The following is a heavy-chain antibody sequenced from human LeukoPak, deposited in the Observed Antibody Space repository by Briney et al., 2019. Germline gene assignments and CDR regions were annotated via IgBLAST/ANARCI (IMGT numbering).Heavy chain of an antibody. Sequence: VQPGGSLKLSCAASGFTFSGSAVHWVRQASGKGLEWVGRMRTKANNYATAHAATVKGRFTISRDDSKNTAYLQMNSLKTEDTAVYYCTRHGDGYGLAFDIWGQGTMVTVSS. CDR2: MRTKANNYAT. V-gene: IGHV3-73*01. J-gene: IGHJ3*02. CDR3: TRHGDGYGLAFDI. CDR1: GFTFSGSA. D-gene: IGHD5-24*01.